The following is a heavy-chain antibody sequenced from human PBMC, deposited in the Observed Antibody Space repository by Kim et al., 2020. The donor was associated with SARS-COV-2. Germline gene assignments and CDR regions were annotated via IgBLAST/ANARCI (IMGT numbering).Heavy chain of an antibody. CDR3: AKELLEGSSPDFATYGMDV. V-gene: IGHV3-33*06. J-gene: IGHJ6*02. D-gene: IGHD6-6*01. CDR1: GFTFSSYA. Sequence: GGSLRLSCAASGFTFSSYAMHWVRQAPGKGLEWVAVIWYDGSNKYYADSVKGRFTISRDNSKNTLYLQMNSLRAEDTAVYYCAKELLEGSSPDFATYGMDVWGQGTTVTVSS. CDR2: IWYDGSNK.